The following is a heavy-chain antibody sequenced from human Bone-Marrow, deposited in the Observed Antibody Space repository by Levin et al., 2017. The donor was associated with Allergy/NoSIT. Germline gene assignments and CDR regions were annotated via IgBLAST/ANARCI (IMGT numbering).Heavy chain of an antibody. D-gene: IGHD3-22*01. J-gene: IGHJ5*02. CDR1: GFSLDTSGVG. CDR3: ALAKYYYDDDKGYNWFDP. CDR2: IYWNNEE. V-gene: IGHV2-5*01. Sequence: SGPTLVKPTQTLTLTCTFSGFSLDTSGVGVAWFRRPPGKALEWLGVIYWNNEERYRPSLKSRFTITKDTSKNQVVITMTNMAHVDTATYYCALAKYYYDDDKGYNWFDPWGQGTLVTVST.